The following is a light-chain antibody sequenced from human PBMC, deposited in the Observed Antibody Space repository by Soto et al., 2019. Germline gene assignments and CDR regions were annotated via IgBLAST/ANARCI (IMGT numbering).Light chain of an antibody. CDR3: QQYGSSPPT. J-gene: IGKJ1*01. CDR1: QSVSNNY. CDR2: GAS. V-gene: IGKV3-20*01. Sequence: EIVLTQSQGTLSLSPGERATLSCRASQSVSNNYLAWYQRKPGQAPRLLIYGASSRATDIPTRFSGSGSGTDFTLTITRLEPEVFAVYYGQQYGSSPPTFGQGTKVEIK.